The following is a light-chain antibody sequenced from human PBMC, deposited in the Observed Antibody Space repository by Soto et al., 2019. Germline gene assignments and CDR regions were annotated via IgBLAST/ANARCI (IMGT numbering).Light chain of an antibody. Sequence: DLVVPESPLSLPVSPGEPASIACRSTQTLLHSNGNTYLDWYLQKPGQSPQLLIYLASSRASGVPDRFSGSGSGTDFTLEISSVEAEDVGIYYCMQLLHPPLTFGGGTKVDIK. CDR2: LAS. J-gene: IGKJ4*01. CDR1: QTLLHSNGNTY. CDR3: MQLLHPPLT. V-gene: IGKV2-28*01.